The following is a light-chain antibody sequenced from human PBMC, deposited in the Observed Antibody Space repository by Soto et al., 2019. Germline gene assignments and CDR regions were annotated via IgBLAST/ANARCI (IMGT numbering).Light chain of an antibody. CDR3: QQSYSTPIT. J-gene: IGKJ5*01. V-gene: IGKV1-39*01. Sequence: DIQMTQSPCSLSASVGDRVTLTCRASQSISSYLNWYQQKPGKAPKLLIYAASSLQSGVPSRFSGSGSGTDFTLTISSLQPEDFATYYCQQSYSTPITFGQGTRLEIK. CDR1: QSISSY. CDR2: AAS.